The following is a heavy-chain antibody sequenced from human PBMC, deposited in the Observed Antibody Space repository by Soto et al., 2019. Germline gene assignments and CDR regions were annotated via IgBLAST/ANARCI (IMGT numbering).Heavy chain of an antibody. V-gene: IGHV3-7*03. Sequence: LVQSGGGLVPPGESLTVSCAPSQFSFSNYWMNWVRQAPGKALEWVANIKKDESETDYVDSVRGRFTIFRDNAKNLLYLQMRRLRVEDTAVYYCARSHTGDSAFRALDIWGQGTVVTV. D-gene: IGHD2-21*02. CDR3: ARSHTGDSAFRALDI. J-gene: IGHJ3*02. CDR2: IKKDESET. CDR1: QFSFSNYW.